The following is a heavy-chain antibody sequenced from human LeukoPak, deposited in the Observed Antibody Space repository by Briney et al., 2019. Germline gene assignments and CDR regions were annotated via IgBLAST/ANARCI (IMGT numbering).Heavy chain of an antibody. CDR3: ARMYSGTYGGIDY. J-gene: IGHJ4*02. CDR2: IYSSGTT. Sequence: PSETLSLTCTVSGGSISSYYWNWIRQPAGKGLEWIGRIYSSGTTNYNPSLKSRVTMSVDTSRNRFSLKLTSVTAADTGVYYCARMYSGTYGGIDYWGQGSLVTVSS. V-gene: IGHV4-4*07. CDR1: GGSISSYY. D-gene: IGHD1-26*01.